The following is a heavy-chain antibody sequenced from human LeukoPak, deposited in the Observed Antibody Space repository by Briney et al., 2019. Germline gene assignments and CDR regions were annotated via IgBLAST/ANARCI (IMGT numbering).Heavy chain of an antibody. D-gene: IGHD3-10*01. CDR3: AKGGDGTMVRGVIILVKFDY. CDR1: GFTFSSYG. Sequence: GGSLRLSCAASGFTFSSYGMHWVRQAPGKGLEWVTFIRNDGSNKYYADSVKGRFTISRDNSENTLYLQMNSLRAEDTAVYYCAKGGDGTMVRGVIILVKFDYWGQGTLVTVSS. CDR2: IRNDGSNK. J-gene: IGHJ4*02. V-gene: IGHV3-30*02.